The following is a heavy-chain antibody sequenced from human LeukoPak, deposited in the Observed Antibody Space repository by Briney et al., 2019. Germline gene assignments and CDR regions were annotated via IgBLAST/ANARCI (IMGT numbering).Heavy chain of an antibody. D-gene: IGHD1-1*01. Sequence: SETLSLTCTVSGGSISSYYWSWIRQPAGKGLEWIGRIYTSGSTNYNPSLKSRVTISVDTSKNQFSLKLSSVTAADTAVYYCARPGRYNNWFDPWGQGTLVTVSS. CDR1: GGSISSYY. V-gene: IGHV4-4*07. CDR3: ARPGRYNNWFDP. J-gene: IGHJ5*02. CDR2: IYTSGST.